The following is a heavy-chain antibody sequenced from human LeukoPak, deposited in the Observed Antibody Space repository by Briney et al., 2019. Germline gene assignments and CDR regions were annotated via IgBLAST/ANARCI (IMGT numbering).Heavy chain of an antibody. CDR2: IYHNGNT. CDR1: TYSISSGYY. V-gene: IGHV4-38-2*02. CDR3: ARIEAVTRGYY. J-gene: IGHJ4*02. Sequence: SETLSLTCTVSTYSISSGYYWGWIRQPPGKGLEWIGNIYHNGNTYYNPSLKSRVTISVDTSKKQFSLKLRTATAADTAVYYCARIEAVTRGYYWGQGTLVTVSS. D-gene: IGHD5-12*01.